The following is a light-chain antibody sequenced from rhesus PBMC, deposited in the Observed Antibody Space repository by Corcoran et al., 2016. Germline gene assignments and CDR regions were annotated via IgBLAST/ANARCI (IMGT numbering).Light chain of an antibody. CDR2: KAS. CDR3: QQYSSRPFT. Sequence: DIQMTQSPSSLSASVGDTVTITCRASQGISSWLAWYQQKPGKAPKLLISKASSLQSGVPSRFSGSGSWTDFTITISSLQSEDFATYYCQQYSSRPFTFGPGTKLDIK. J-gene: IGKJ3*01. V-gene: IGKV1-22*01. CDR1: QGISSW.